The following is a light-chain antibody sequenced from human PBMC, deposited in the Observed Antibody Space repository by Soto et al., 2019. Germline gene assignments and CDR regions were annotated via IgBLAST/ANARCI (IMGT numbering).Light chain of an antibody. Sequence: DIQMTQSPSSLSASGGDRATITCRASQGISNFLAWYQQKPGQAPRLLISAASTLQSGVPSRFSGSGSGTDFTLTITSLQPEDVATYYCQKYSSVITFGQGTRLEIK. CDR3: QKYSSVIT. CDR2: AAS. CDR1: QGISNF. V-gene: IGKV1-27*01. J-gene: IGKJ5*01.